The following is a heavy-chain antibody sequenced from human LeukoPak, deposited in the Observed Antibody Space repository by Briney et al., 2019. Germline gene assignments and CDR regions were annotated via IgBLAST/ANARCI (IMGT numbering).Heavy chain of an antibody. Sequence: GGSLRLSCAASGFTFSSYSMNWVRQAPGKGLEWVSSISSSSSYIYYADSVKGRFTISRDNAKNSLYLQMNSLRAEDTAVYYCARGGKRGFDAFDIWGQGTMVTVSS. CDR1: GFTFSSYS. V-gene: IGHV3-21*01. J-gene: IGHJ3*02. CDR2: ISSSSSYI. D-gene: IGHD2-15*01. CDR3: ARGGKRGFDAFDI.